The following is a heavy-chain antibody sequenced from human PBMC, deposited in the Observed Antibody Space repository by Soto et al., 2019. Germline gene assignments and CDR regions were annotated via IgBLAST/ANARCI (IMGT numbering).Heavy chain of an antibody. CDR3: ARSPDSSGYYPRRYYYGMDV. J-gene: IGHJ6*02. CDR2: IYHSGST. Sequence: SETLSLSCAVSGGSISSSSWWSWVRQPPGKGLDWIGEIYHSGSTNYNPSLKSRVTMSVDKSKNQFSLKLSSVTAADTAVYYCARSPDSSGYYPRRYYYGMDVWGQGTTVTVSS. V-gene: IGHV4-4*02. CDR1: GGSISSSSW. D-gene: IGHD3-22*01.